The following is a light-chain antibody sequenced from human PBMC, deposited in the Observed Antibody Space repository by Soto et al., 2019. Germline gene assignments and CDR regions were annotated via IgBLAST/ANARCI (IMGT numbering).Light chain of an antibody. CDR1: QSVSSSY. CDR3: QQYGSSPPYT. Sequence: EIVLTQSPGTLSLSPGERATLSCRASQSVSSSYLAWYQQKPGQAPRLLIYGASSSATGIPDRFSGSGSGTEFTLTISRLEPEDFAVYYCQQYGSSPPYTFGQGTKLEIK. CDR2: GAS. J-gene: IGKJ2*01. V-gene: IGKV3-20*01.